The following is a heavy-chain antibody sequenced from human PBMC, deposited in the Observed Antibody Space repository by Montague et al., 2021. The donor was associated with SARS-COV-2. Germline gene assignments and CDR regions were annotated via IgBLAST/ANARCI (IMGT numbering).Heavy chain of an antibody. J-gene: IGHJ4*02. Sequence: TLSLTCTVSGGSIGTVGYWSWIRQHPGKGLEWIGYIYYSGSTXYNPSLKSRVTISVDTSKNQFSLKLFSVTAADTAVYYCARGVVRKGYYDSSGYDILKPGSGGLDYWGQGSLFTVSS. CDR2: IYYSGST. CDR3: ARGVVRKGYYDSSGYDILKPGSGGLDY. V-gene: IGHV4-31*03. CDR1: GGSIGTVGY. D-gene: IGHD3-22*01.